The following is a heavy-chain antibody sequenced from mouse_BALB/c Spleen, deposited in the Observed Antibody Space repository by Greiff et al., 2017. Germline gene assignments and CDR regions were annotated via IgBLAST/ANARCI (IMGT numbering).Heavy chain of an antibody. CDR1: GFSLTSYD. CDR3: VRDWNGSRYAMDY. J-gene: IGHJ4*01. D-gene: IGHD1-1*01. Sequence: VKLMESGPGLVAPSQSLSITCTVSGFSLTSYDISWIRQPPGKGLEWLGVIWTGGGTNYNSAFMSRLSISKDNSKSQVFLKMNSLQTDDTAIYYCVRDWNGSRYAMDYWGQGTSVTVSS. CDR2: IWTGGGT. V-gene: IGHV2-9-2*01.